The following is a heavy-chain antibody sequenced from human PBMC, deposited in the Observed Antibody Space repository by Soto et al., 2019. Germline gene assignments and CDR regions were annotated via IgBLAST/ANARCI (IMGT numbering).Heavy chain of an antibody. CDR1: GGSISSGGYS. Sequence: SETLSLTCAVSGGSISSGGYSRSWIRQPPGKGLEWIGYIYHSGSTYYNPSLKSRVTISVDRSKNQFSLKLSSVTAADTAVYYCARVMNYYDSSGYYFGHFDYWGQGTLVTVSS. J-gene: IGHJ4*02. D-gene: IGHD3-22*01. CDR2: IYHSGST. V-gene: IGHV4-30-2*01. CDR3: ARVMNYYDSSGYYFGHFDY.